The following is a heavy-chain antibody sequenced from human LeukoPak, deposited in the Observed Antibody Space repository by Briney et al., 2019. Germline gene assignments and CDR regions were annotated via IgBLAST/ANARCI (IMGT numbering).Heavy chain of an antibody. D-gene: IGHD5-12*01. CDR3: ARTPKDIVATIIYYGMDV. CDR1: GGSFSGNY. J-gene: IGHJ6*02. CDR2: INHSGST. V-gene: IGHV4-34*01. Sequence: TSETLSLTCAVYGGSFSGNYWSWIRQPPGKGLEWIGEINHSGSTNYNPSLKRRVTILVDTSKNQFSLKLSSVTAADTAVYYCARTPKDIVATIIYYGMDVWGQGTTVTVSS.